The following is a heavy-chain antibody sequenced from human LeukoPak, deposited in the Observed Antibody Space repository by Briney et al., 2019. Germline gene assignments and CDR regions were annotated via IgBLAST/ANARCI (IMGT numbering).Heavy chain of an antibody. D-gene: IGHD1-26*01. Sequence: PGRSLRLSCAASGFTFSSYAMSWVRQAPGKGLEWVSAISGSGGSTYYADSVKGRFTISRDNSKNTLYLQMNSLRAEDTAVYYCAKDSSGGSYYLYYYYYGMDVWGQGTTVTVSS. CDR1: GFTFSSYA. J-gene: IGHJ6*02. V-gene: IGHV3-23*01. CDR2: ISGSGGST. CDR3: AKDSSGGSYYLYYYYYGMDV.